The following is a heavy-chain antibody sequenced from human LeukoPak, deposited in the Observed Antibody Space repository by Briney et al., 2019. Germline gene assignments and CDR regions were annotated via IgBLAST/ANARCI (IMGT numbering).Heavy chain of an antibody. CDR3: AKEAGYGDYYFDY. V-gene: IGHV3-23*01. CDR2: ISGSGRSS. D-gene: IGHD3-16*01. CDR1: GFTFSSYW. Sequence: GGSLRLSCAASGFTFSSYWMSWVRQAPGKGLEWVSAISGSGRSSYYADSVKGRSTFSRDNSKNTLYLQMNSLRAEDTAVYYCAKEAGYGDYYFDYWGQGTLVTVSS. J-gene: IGHJ4*02.